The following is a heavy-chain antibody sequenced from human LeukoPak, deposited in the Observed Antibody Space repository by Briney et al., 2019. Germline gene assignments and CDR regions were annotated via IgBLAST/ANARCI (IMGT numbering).Heavy chain of an antibody. CDR2: ISGNGFST. J-gene: IGHJ6*02. V-gene: IGHV3-23*01. CDR1: GFTFSGYA. D-gene: IGHD5-12*01. CDR3: AKVLVMATHYYYHGLDV. Sequence: GGSLRLSCAASGFTFSGYAMTWVRQAPGKGLEWVSAISGNGFSTYYADSVKGRFTISRDNSKNMLHLQMNSLRAEDTAVYYCAKVLVMATHYYYHGLDVWGPGTTVAVSS.